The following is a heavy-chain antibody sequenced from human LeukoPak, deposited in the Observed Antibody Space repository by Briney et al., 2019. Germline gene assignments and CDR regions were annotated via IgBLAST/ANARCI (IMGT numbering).Heavy chain of an antibody. CDR3: ARAYSSSWYHAEGATDHHYFDS. J-gene: IGHJ4*02. D-gene: IGHD6-13*01. V-gene: IGHV3-33*01. CDR2: IWYDGSNK. Sequence: GRSLRLSCAAAGFTISSYCMHWVRQAPGKGLEWVAVIWYDGSNKNYADAVKDRFTIARENSKTTLYLQMNSLRAEDTAVYYCARAYSSSWYHAEGATDHHYFDSWGQGTLVTVSS. CDR1: GFTISSYC.